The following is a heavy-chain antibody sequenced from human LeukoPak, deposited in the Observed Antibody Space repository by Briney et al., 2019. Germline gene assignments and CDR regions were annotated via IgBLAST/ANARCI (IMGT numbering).Heavy chain of an antibody. Sequence: GGSLRLSCAASGFTFSSYWMSWVRQAPGKGLEWVANIKQDGSEKYYVDPVKGRFTISRDNAKNSLYLQMNSLRAEDTAVYYCARRKSSGSIYYYYMDVWGKGTTVTISS. CDR1: GFTFSSYW. CDR2: IKQDGSEK. D-gene: IGHD3-22*01. CDR3: ARRKSSGSIYYYYMDV. J-gene: IGHJ6*03. V-gene: IGHV3-7*01.